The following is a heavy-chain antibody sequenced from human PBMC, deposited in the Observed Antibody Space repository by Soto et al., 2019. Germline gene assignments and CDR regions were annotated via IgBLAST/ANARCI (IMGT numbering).Heavy chain of an antibody. Sequence: GGSLRLSCAASGFTFSSYAMHWVRQAPGKGLEWVAVISYDGSNKYYADSVKGRFTISRDNSKNTLYLQMNSLRAEDTAVYYCARDALSQGGGSGYYYFDYWGQGTLVTVSS. J-gene: IGHJ4*02. CDR2: ISYDGSNK. V-gene: IGHV3-30-3*01. CDR3: ARDALSQGGGSGYYYFDY. CDR1: GFTFSSYA. D-gene: IGHD3-22*01.